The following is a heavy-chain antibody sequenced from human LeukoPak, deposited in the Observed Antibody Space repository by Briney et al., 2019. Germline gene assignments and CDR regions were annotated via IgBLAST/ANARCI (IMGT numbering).Heavy chain of an antibody. CDR1: GGSISSSSYY. D-gene: IGHD6-19*01. V-gene: IGHV4-39*07. Sequence: SETLSLTCTVSGGSISSSSYYWGWIRQPPGKGLEWIGSIYHSGSTYYNPSLKSRVTISVDTSKNQFSLKLSSVTAADTAVYYCARSRSGWFPSDAFDIWGQGTMVTVSS. CDR2: IYHSGST. CDR3: ARSRSGWFPSDAFDI. J-gene: IGHJ3*02.